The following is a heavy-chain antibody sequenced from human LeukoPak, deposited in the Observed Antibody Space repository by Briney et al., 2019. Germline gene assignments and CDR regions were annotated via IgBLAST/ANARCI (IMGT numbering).Heavy chain of an antibody. CDR2: IYSGGST. CDR3: AREGYYCDSSGYYSEAFDI. V-gene: IGHV3-53*01. D-gene: IGHD3-22*01. CDR1: GFTVSSNY. J-gene: IGHJ3*02. Sequence: PGGSLRLSCAASGFTVSSNYMSWVRRAPGKGLEWVSVIYSGGSTYYADSVKGRFTISRDNSKNTLYLQMNSLRAEDTAVYYCAREGYYCDSSGYYSEAFDIWGQGTMVTVSS.